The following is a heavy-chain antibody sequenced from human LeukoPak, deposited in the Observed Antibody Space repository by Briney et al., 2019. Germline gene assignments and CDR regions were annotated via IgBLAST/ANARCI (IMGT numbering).Heavy chain of an antibody. CDR2: ISWNSGNI. V-gene: IGHV3-9*01. CDR3: AKDGSGTYGPFDY. J-gene: IGHJ4*02. D-gene: IGHD3-10*01. CDR1: GFNFDLYA. Sequence: GGSLRLSCTASGFNFDLYAMHWVRQAPGKGLEWVSGISWNSGNIDYADSVKGRFTISRDSAKNSLYLQMNSLRVEDTALYYCAKDGSGTYGPFDYWGQGTLVTVSS.